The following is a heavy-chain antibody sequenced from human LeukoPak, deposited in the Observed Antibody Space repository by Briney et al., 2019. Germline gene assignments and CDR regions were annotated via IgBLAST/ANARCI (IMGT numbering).Heavy chain of an antibody. D-gene: IGHD3-10*01. CDR1: GFTVSSSY. V-gene: IGHV3-66*01. CDR3: ARDAPMVRGVIITPWFDP. Sequence: GGSLRLSCAVSGFTVSSSYMSWVRQAPGRGPEWVSVIYSGGSTYYADSVKGRFTISRDNSKNTLYLQMDSLRAEDTAVYYCARDAPMVRGVIITPWFDPWGQGTLVTVSS. J-gene: IGHJ5*02. CDR2: IYSGGST.